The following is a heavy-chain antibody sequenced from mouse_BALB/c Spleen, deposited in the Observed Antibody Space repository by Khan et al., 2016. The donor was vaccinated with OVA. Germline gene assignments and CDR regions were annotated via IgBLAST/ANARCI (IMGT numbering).Heavy chain of an antibody. V-gene: IGHV1S132*01. CDR1: GYTFTSYW. J-gene: IGHJ2*01. CDR3: AREWAVYHFDH. D-gene: IGHD3-3*01. Sequence: QVQLKQSGAELVRPGASVKLSCKTSGYTFTSYWIHWVKQRPGQGLEWIARINPGTDNSYYNEKFKDKATLTADKSSSTAYMQLSSLKSEDSDVYFCAREWAVYHFDHWGQGTTLTVSS. CDR2: INPGTDNS.